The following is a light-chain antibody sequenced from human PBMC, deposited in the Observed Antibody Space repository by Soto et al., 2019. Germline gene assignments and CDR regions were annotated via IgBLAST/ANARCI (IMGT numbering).Light chain of an antibody. CDR2: DAS. CDR3: HQYYKWPLT. V-gene: IGKV3-15*01. J-gene: IGKJ4*01. CDR1: QSAISN. Sequence: ERALTQSPATLSVSPGARVALSCRASQSAISNLAWYQQKPGQTPRLLIYDASTRATDIPARFSGSGSGTDFTLTISSLLSEDFAVYYCHQYYKWPLTFGGGTKVDIK.